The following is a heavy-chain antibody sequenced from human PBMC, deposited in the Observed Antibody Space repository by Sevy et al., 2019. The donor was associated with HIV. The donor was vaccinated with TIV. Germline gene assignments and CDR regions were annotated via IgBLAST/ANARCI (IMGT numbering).Heavy chain of an antibody. D-gene: IGHD1-26*01. V-gene: IGHV3-21*01. CDR3: ARDGKGWELMNY. Sequence: GGSLRLSCAASGFIFNDYSMHWVRQAPGKGLEWISFISGSSNYIYYADSVRGRFTISRDNAQNPLYLQMNSLRAEDTAVYYCARDGKGWELMNYWGQGSLVTVSS. J-gene: IGHJ4*02. CDR1: GFIFNDYS. CDR2: ISGSSNYI.